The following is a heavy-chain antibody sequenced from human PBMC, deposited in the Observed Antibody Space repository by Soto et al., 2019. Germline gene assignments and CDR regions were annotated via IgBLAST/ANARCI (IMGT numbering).Heavy chain of an antibody. CDR1: GYIFTSFY. CDR2: INPSGGRA. CDR3: ARDTDIVVSSVPMGAGYYYNALDI. J-gene: IGHJ6*02. Sequence: QVLLVQSGAEVKKPGASVKVSCKASGYIFTSFYMHWVRQAPGQGLEWMGIINPSGGRASYTQKFQGTLIMIRDTSTRTVYTELGSLRSEDTAVYYCARDTDIVVSSVPMGAGYYYNALDIWGQGTTVTVSS. D-gene: IGHD2-15*01. V-gene: IGHV1-46*01.